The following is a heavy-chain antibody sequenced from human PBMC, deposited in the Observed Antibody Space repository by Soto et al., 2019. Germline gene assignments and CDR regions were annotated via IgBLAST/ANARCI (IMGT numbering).Heavy chain of an antibody. D-gene: IGHD3-10*01. CDR1: GGSISSSNW. CDR2: IYHSGST. J-gene: IGHJ5*02. Sequence: PSETLSLTCAVSGGSISSSNWWSWVRQPPGKGLEWIGEIYHSGSTNYNPSLKSRVTISVDKSKNQFSLKLSSVTAADTAVYYCARDGQDPYYGSGSYNWFDPWGQGTLVTVSS. V-gene: IGHV4-4*02. CDR3: ARDGQDPYYGSGSYNWFDP.